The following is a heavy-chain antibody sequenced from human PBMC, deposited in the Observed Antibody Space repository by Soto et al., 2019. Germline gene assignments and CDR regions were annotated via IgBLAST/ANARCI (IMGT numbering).Heavy chain of an antibody. D-gene: IGHD3-9*01. Sequence: EVQLLESGGDLVLPGGSLRLSCAASGFTFTSYAMSWIRQAPGKGLEWVSAITGGGDNTYYADSVKGRFTISRDNSKNTLYLQMNSLRAEDTAVYYCTQDGGSRDWLTVNWGQGTRVTVSS. V-gene: IGHV3-23*01. CDR1: GFTFTSYA. CDR3: TQDGGSRDWLTVN. J-gene: IGHJ4*02. CDR2: ITGGGDNT.